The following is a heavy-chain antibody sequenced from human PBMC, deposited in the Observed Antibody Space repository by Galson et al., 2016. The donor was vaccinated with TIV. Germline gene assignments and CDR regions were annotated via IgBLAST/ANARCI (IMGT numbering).Heavy chain of an antibody. D-gene: IGHD2-21*01. Sequence: QSGAEVKKSGESLKISCKTSGNTFINSWIAWVRQMPGKGLECMGVIYFDDSETIYSSSFEGHVTISVDKSINTAYLHWNRLKASDSAMYYCARLSCGADCYSVVGKWGQGTLVTVAS. CDR1: GNTFINSW. CDR3: ARLSCGADCYSVVGK. CDR2: IYFDDSET. V-gene: IGHV5-51*01. J-gene: IGHJ4*02.